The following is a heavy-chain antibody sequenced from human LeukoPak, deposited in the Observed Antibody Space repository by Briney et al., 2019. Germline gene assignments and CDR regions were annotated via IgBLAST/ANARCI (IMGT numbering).Heavy chain of an antibody. CDR3: ARDTVAADK. J-gene: IGHJ4*02. Sequence: PGGSLRLSCAASGFTFTSYGMSWVRQAPGKGLEWVSGIRASDSTYYADSVKGRFTISRDDSKDTLYPQMNSLRAEDTAIYYCARDTVAADKWGQGTLVTVSS. CDR1: GFTFTSYG. V-gene: IGHV3-23*01. D-gene: IGHD2-2*01. CDR2: IRASDST.